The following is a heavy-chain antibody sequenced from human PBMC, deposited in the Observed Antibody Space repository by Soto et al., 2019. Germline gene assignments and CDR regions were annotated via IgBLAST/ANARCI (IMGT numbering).Heavy chain of an antibody. Sequence: EVQLLESGGGLVQPGGSLRLSCAASGFTFSSYDMSWVRQAPGKGLEWVSAISGSGGSTYYADSVKGRFTISRDNSKNTPYLQMNSLRAEDTAVYYCAKDPRWFGVMFYYWGQGTLVTVSS. CDR1: GFTFSSYD. CDR2: ISGSGGST. J-gene: IGHJ4*02. CDR3: AKDPRWFGVMFYY. V-gene: IGHV3-23*01. D-gene: IGHD3-10*01.